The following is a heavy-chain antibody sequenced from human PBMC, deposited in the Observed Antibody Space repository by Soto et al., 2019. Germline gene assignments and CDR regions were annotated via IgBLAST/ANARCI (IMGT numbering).Heavy chain of an antibody. CDR1: GFALNTYGVA. Sequence: QITLKESGPTLVKPTEPLTLTCSFSGFALNTYGVAVAWIRQPPGKALEWIALIYWDDDKRYSPSLKSRLTISKDTSKNHVDLTMTNVDPVDTATYYCAHNRIVASAGTGYFDYWGQGARVTVSS. D-gene: IGHD6-13*01. J-gene: IGHJ4*02. CDR3: AHNRIVASAGTGYFDY. V-gene: IGHV2-5*02. CDR2: IYWDDDK.